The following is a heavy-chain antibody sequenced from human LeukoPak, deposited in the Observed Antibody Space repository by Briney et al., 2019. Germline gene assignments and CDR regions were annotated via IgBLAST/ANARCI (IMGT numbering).Heavy chain of an antibody. CDR1: GGSVSSGSYY. D-gene: IGHD3-10*01. CDR2: IYYSGST. J-gene: IGHJ3*02. CDR3: ARDLYYYGSGSYRAFDI. Sequence: SETLSLTCTVSGGSVSSGSYYWSWIRQPPGKGLEWIGYIYYSGSTNYNPSLKSRVTISVDTSKNQLSLKLSSVTAADTAVYYCARDLYYYGSGSYRAFDIWGQGTMVTVSS. V-gene: IGHV4-61*01.